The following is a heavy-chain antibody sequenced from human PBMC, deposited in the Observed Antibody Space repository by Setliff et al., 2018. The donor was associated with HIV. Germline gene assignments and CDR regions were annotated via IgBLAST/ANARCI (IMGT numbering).Heavy chain of an antibody. J-gene: IGHJ5*02. CDR2: IYNSAST. D-gene: IGHD3-10*01. CDR3: ARRIDNSGSLPAKNWFDT. V-gene: IGHV4-4*09. Sequence: SETLSLTCSVSGGSISSYYWTWIRQPPGKGLEWIGYIYNSASTSYNPSLKSRATISVDTSKNQFSLKLSSVTAADTAVYYCARRIDNSGSLPAKNWFDTWGQGRLVTVSS. CDR1: GGSISSYY.